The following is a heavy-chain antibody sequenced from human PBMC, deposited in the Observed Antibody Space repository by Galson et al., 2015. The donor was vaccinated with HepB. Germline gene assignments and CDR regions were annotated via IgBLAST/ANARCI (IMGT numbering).Heavy chain of an antibody. D-gene: IGHD1-26*01. CDR3: ARDWVVGATSYYYGMDV. CDR1: GYTFTGYY. Sequence: SVKVSCKASGYTFTGYYMHWVRQAPGQGLEWMGIINPSGGSTSYAQKFQGRVTMTRDTSTSTVYMELSSLRSEDTAVYYCARDWVVGATSYYYGMDVWGQGTTVTVSS. J-gene: IGHJ6*02. V-gene: IGHV1-46*01. CDR2: INPSGGST.